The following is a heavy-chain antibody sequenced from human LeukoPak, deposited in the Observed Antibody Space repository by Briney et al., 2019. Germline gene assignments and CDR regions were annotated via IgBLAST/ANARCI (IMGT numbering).Heavy chain of an antibody. Sequence: QPGGSLRLSRAASGFTFRTSGMNWVRQAPGKGLEWVSYISGSGTTISYAQSVKGRFTITRDNAQNSLTLHMNTLRADDTAVYYCAKDGGTHFDHWGQGTLVTVSS. CDR2: ISGSGTTI. CDR1: GFTFRTSG. D-gene: IGHD1-26*01. CDR3: AKDGGTHFDH. J-gene: IGHJ4*02. V-gene: IGHV3-48*01.